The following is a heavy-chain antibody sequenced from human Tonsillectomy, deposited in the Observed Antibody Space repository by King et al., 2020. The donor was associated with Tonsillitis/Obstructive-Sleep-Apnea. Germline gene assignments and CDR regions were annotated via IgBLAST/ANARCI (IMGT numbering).Heavy chain of an antibody. CDR2: ISGSGGHT. Sequence: QLVQSGGGLVQPGGSLRLACAASGFTFSNYAMSWVRQAPGKGLEWFSTISGSGGHTYYADSVKGRFTISRDNSKNTLYLHMNSLRADDTAVYYCARGSDDFYYWGQGTLVTVSS. D-gene: IGHD3-3*01. CDR3: ARGSDDFYY. CDR1: GFTFSNYA. V-gene: IGHV3-23*04. J-gene: IGHJ4*02.